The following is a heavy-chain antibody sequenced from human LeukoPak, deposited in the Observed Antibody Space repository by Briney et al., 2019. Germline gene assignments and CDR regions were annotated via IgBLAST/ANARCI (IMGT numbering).Heavy chain of an antibody. Sequence: PGGALRLSCTVSGFSFSGNYMSGVRQAPGLGLDWVSVIYSDGSTYYADSVKGRVTISRDNSKNTLYLQMSSLRAEDTAVYYCARALAGEGWFDPWGQGTLVTVSS. CDR1: GFSFSGNY. D-gene: IGHD1-26*01. J-gene: IGHJ5*02. V-gene: IGHV3-66*01. CDR2: IYSDGST. CDR3: ARALAGEGWFDP.